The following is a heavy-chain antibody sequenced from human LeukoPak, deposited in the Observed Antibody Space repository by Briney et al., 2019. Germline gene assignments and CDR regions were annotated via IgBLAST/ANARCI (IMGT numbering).Heavy chain of an antibody. CDR1: GYTFTSYG. J-gene: IGHJ4*02. CDR3: ARVAGSGGFDY. CDR2: ISAYNGNT. D-gene: IGHD3-10*01. V-gene: IGHV1-18*01. Sequence: GASVKVSCKSSGYTFTSYGISWVRQAPGQGLEWMGWISAYNGNTTYAQKLQGRVSMTTDTSTTTAYMELRSLRSDDTAVYYCARVAGSGGFDYWGQGTLVTVSS.